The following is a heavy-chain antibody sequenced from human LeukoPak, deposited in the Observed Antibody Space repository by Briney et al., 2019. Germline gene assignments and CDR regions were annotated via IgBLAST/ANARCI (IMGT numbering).Heavy chain of an antibody. V-gene: IGHV4-59*01. J-gene: IGHJ4*02. CDR2: IYYSGST. CDR1: GGSISSYY. D-gene: IGHD6-19*01. Sequence: PSETLSLTCTVSGGSISSYYWSWIRQPPGKGLEWIGYIYYSGSTNYNPSLKSRVTISVATSKNQFSLRLSSVTAADTAVYYCARIGSGWYGGFDYWGQGTLVTVSS. CDR3: ARIGSGWYGGFDY.